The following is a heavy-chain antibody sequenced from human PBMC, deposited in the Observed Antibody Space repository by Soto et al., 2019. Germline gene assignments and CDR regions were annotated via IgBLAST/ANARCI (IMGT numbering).Heavy chain of an antibody. CDR2: VFNSGST. Sequence: SETLSLTCTVSRGSVSSSYWSWIRQPPGKGLEWIGTVFNSGSTNYNPSLKSRVTISVDTSKKQFSLKVSSSTAADTAVYYCAREGAAAEFDYWGLGTLVTVSS. CDR3: AREGAAAEFDY. D-gene: IGHD6-13*01. CDR1: RGSVSSSY. J-gene: IGHJ4*02. V-gene: IGHV4-59*02.